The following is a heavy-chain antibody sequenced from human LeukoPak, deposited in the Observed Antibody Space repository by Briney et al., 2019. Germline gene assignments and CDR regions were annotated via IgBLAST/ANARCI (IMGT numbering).Heavy chain of an antibody. V-gene: IGHV3-21*04. Sequence: GGSLRLSCAASGFTFNTYNMNWVRQAPGKGLEWVSSISSSSSYIYYADSVKGRFTISRDNSKNTLYLQMNSLRAEDTAVYYCAKDPSYYDSSGNNWFDPWGQGTLVTVSS. J-gene: IGHJ5*02. CDR3: AKDPSYYDSSGNNWFDP. CDR1: GFTFNTYN. CDR2: ISSSSSYI. D-gene: IGHD3-22*01.